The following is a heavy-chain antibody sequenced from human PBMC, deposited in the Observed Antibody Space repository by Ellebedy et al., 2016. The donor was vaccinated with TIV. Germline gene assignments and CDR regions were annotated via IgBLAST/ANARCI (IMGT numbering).Heavy chain of an antibody. CDR3: ARDVLESSGWYSNAFDI. CDR1: GDSVSSNSAA. D-gene: IGHD6-19*01. V-gene: IGHV6-1*01. Sequence: SQTLSLTCAISGDSVSSNSAAWNWIRQSPSRGLEWLGRTYYRSKWYNDYAVSVKSRITINPDTSKNQFSLQLNSVTPEDTAVYYCARDVLESSGWYSNAFDIWGQGTMVTVSS. J-gene: IGHJ3*02. CDR2: TYYRSKWYN.